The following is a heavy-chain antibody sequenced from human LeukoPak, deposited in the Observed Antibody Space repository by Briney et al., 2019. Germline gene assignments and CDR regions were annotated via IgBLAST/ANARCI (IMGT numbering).Heavy chain of an antibody. D-gene: IGHD3-22*01. J-gene: IGHJ4*02. V-gene: IGHV4-39*02. CDR3: ARDRDSSGYRRAFDY. CDR2: IYYSGTT. CDR1: GGSISSNNYY. Sequence: SSETLSLTCTVSGGSISSNNYYWGWIRQPPGKGLEWIGSIYYSGTTYYNPSLKSRVTISVDTSKNQFSLKLSSVTAADTAVYYCARDRDSSGYRRAFDYWGQGTLVTVSS.